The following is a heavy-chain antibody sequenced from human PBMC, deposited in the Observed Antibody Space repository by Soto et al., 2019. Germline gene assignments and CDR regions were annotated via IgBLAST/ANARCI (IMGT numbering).Heavy chain of an antibody. J-gene: IGHJ4*02. CDR3: ARAQDYGAFDY. CDR1: GFTFSSYD. CDR2: IGTAGDT. Sequence: GGSLRLSCAASGFTFSSYDMHWVRQATGKGLEWVSAIGTAGDTYYPGSVKGRFTISRENAKNSLYLQMNSLRAGDTAVYYCARAQDYGAFDYWGQGTLGTVS. V-gene: IGHV3-13*01. D-gene: IGHD4-17*01.